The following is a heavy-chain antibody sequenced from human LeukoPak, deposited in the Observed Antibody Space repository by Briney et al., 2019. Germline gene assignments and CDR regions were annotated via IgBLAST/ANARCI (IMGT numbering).Heavy chain of an antibody. J-gene: IGHJ4*02. CDR3: ARDRMALFDC. D-gene: IGHD2-8*01. V-gene: IGHV3-33*01. CDR2: IWYDGSNK. CDR1: GFTFSTYG. Sequence: GGSLRLSCAASGFTFSTYGMHWVRQAPGKGLEWVAVIWYDGSNKYYADSVKGRFTISRDNSKNTLDLQMNSLRAEDTAVYYCARDRMALFDCWGQGTLVTVFS.